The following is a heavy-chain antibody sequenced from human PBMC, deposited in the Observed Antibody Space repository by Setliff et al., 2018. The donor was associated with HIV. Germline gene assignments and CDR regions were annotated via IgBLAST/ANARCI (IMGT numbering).Heavy chain of an antibody. CDR3: ARRPRIVGVRKNAFDI. CDR1: GGSFSGYY. Sequence: PSETLSLTCAVYGGSFSGYYWSWIRQPPGKGLEWIGEINHGGSTNYNPSLKSRVTISVDTSKNQFSLKLSSVTAADTAVYYCARRPRIVGVRKNAFDIWGQGTMVTVSS. CDR2: INHGGST. D-gene: IGHD1-26*01. J-gene: IGHJ3*02. V-gene: IGHV4-34*01.